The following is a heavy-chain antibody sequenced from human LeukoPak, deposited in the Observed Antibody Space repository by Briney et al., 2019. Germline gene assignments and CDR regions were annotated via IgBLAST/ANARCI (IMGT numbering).Heavy chain of an antibody. CDR3: ARPSNSGNYFNAFDM. J-gene: IGHJ3*02. CDR1: GYNFATYW. Sequence: GESLKISCRGSGYNFATYWIGWVRQMPGKGLEWIGLMNPLDSETRYSPSLQGQVTMSADKSISTAYLQWSGLKASDTATYYCARPSNSGNYFNAFDMWGQGTMVTVSS. D-gene: IGHD3-10*01. V-gene: IGHV5-51*01. CDR2: MNPLDSET.